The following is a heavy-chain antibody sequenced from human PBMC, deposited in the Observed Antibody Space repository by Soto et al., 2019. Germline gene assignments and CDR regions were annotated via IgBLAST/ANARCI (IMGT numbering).Heavy chain of an antibody. J-gene: IGHJ3*01. CDR3: ASQLTIYAFDH. Sequence: QVQLQESGPGLVKPSQTLSLTCTVSGGSISSGGYYWSWIRQHPGKGVEWIGYIYYSGSTYYNPSLKSRGTIPAGAYKNQFSPKLSSVTAADTAVYYCASQLTIYAFDHWGQGRVATVSS. CDR2: IYYSGST. V-gene: IGHV4-31*03. CDR1: GGSISSGGYY. D-gene: IGHD3-3*01.